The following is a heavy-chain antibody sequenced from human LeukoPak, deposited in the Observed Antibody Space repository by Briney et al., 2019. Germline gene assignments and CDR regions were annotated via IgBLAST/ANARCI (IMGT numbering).Heavy chain of an antibody. CDR3: ARADYGGNPPFYYYYYYMDV. D-gene: IGHD4-23*01. CDR1: GGSFSGYY. J-gene: IGHJ6*03. V-gene: IGHV4-34*01. Sequence: NPSETLSLTCAVYGGSFSGYYWSWIRQPPGKGLEWIGEINHSGSTNYNPSLKSRVTISVDTSKNQFSLKLTSVTAADTAVYYCARADYGGNPPFYYYYYYMDVWGKGTTVTFSS. CDR2: INHSGST.